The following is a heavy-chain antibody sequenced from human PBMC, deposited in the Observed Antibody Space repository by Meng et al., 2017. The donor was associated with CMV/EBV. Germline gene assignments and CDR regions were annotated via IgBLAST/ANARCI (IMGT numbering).Heavy chain of an antibody. CDR3: ARDNWGLGWFDP. CDR2: IYSGGST. CDR1: GLTVRSNY. Sequence: GLLVESGRRLRQHGGSLSLACPAFGLTVRSNYMSWVLQAPGKGLEWVSGIYSGGSTYYADSVKGRFTISRDNSKNTLYLQMNSLRAEDTAVYYCARDNWGLGWFDPWGQGTLVTVSS. V-gene: IGHV3-53*01. J-gene: IGHJ5*02. D-gene: IGHD3-16*01.